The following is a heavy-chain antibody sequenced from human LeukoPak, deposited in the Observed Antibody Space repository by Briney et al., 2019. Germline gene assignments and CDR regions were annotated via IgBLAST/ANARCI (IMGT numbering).Heavy chain of an antibody. Sequence: GGSLRLSCAASGFTFSSYGMSWVRQAPGKGLEWVSAISGSGGSTYYADSVKGRFTISRDNSKNTLYLQMNSLRAEDTALYYCARRRPYSSGFYFDYWGQGTLVTVSS. CDR1: GFTFSSYG. CDR3: ARRRPYSSGFYFDY. J-gene: IGHJ4*02. CDR2: ISGSGGST. D-gene: IGHD6-25*01. V-gene: IGHV3-23*01.